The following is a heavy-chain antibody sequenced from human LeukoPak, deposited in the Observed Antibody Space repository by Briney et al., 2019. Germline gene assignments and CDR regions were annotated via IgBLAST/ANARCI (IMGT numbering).Heavy chain of an antibody. Sequence: PGGSLRLSCAASGFTFSNYWMSWVRQAPGKGLEWVANIKQDGSEKYYVDSVKGRFTISRDNAKNSLYLQMNSLRAEDTAVYYCASLGDYDTDYRGQGTLVTVSS. CDR1: GFTFSNYW. J-gene: IGHJ4*02. CDR3: ASLGDYDTDY. CDR2: IKQDGSEK. V-gene: IGHV3-7*01. D-gene: IGHD3-16*01.